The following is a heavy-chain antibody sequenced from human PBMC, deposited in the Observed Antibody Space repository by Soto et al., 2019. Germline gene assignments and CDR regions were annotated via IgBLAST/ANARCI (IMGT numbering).Heavy chain of an antibody. D-gene: IGHD3-16*01. J-gene: IGHJ4*02. CDR1: GFTFSDYY. V-gene: IGHV3-11*01. CDR3: ARDNVHYDYIWGSTQRNFDY. Sequence: PGGSLRLSCAASGFTFSDYYMSWIRQAPGKGLEWVSYISSSGSTIYYADSVKGRFTISRDNAKNSLYLQMNSLRAEDTAVYYCARDNVHYDYIWGSTQRNFDYWGQGTLVTVSS. CDR2: ISSSGSTI.